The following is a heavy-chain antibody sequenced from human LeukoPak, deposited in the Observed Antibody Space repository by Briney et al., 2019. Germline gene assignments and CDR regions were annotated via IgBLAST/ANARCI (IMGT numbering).Heavy chain of an antibody. Sequence: GGSLRVSCAASGFIVSNNYMSWVRQAPGKGLEWVSVIYTGGTTYYTDSVKGRFTISRGNSKNTLYLQMNSLRAEDTAVYYCAGDAYGKHYFDYWGQGTLVTVSS. CDR1: GFIVSNNY. J-gene: IGHJ4*02. V-gene: IGHV3-53*01. CDR3: AGDAYGKHYFDY. CDR2: IYTGGTT. D-gene: IGHD2-21*01.